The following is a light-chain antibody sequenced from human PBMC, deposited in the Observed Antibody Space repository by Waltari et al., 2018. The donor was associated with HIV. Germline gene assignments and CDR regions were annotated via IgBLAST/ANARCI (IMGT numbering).Light chain of an antibody. V-gene: IGLV1-44*01. Sequence: QSVLTQPPSASGTPGQRVTISCSGSTSNIGRNTIHWYQQLPGTAPQLLIYRNNQRPSGVPDRFSGSKSGTSASLAISGLQSEDEAYYSCAAWDDSLNGPVFGGGTKLTVL. CDR2: RNN. CDR3: AAWDDSLNGPV. J-gene: IGLJ3*02. CDR1: TSNIGRNT.